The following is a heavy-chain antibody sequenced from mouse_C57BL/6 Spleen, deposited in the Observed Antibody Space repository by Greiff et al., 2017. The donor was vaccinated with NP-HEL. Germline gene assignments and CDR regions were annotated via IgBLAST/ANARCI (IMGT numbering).Heavy chain of an antibody. CDR1: GYTFTDYY. J-gene: IGHJ3*01. CDR2: INPYNGGT. D-gene: IGHD1-1*01. V-gene: IGHV1-19*01. CDR3: VRRDYGSSEGSAY. Sequence: EVQLQQSGPVLVKPGASVKMSCKASGYTFTDYYMNWVKQSHGKSLEWIGVINPYNGGTRYNQKFKGKSTLTVDKSSSTAYLELNSPTSGDCAVFYCVRRDYGSSEGSAYWGKGTLVTVSA.